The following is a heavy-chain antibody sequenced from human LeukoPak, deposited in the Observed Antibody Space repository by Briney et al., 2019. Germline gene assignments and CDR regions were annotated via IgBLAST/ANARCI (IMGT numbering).Heavy chain of an antibody. CDR3: ARLLRAVDTGAYYFDY. CDR1: GGIFSSYT. CDR2: ITPIPGIT. Sequence: SVKVSCKASGGIFSSYTFNWVRQAPGQGLEWMRRITPIPGITNYAETFQGRVTLTADTSTSTLYMELSSLRSEDTAVYYCARLLRAVDTGAYYFDYWGQGTLVTVSS. J-gene: IGHJ4*02. V-gene: IGHV1-69*02. D-gene: IGHD2-8*02.